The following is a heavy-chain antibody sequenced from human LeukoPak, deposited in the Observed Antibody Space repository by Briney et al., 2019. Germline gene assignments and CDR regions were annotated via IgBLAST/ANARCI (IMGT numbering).Heavy chain of an antibody. Sequence: SETLSLTCTVSGGSISSHYWSWIRQPPGKGLEWIGYIYYSGSTNYNPSLKSRVTISVDTSKNQFSLKLSPVTAADTAVYYCARGGRIAALNWFDPWGQGTLVTVSS. CDR2: IYYSGST. CDR3: ARGGRIAALNWFDP. V-gene: IGHV4-59*11. D-gene: IGHD6-6*01. J-gene: IGHJ5*02. CDR1: GGSISSHY.